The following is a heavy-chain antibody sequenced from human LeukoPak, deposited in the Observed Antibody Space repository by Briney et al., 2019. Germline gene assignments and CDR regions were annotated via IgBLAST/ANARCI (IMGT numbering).Heavy chain of an antibody. D-gene: IGHD3-22*01. CDR1: GFTFSSYA. V-gene: IGHV3-23*01. J-gene: IGHJ4*02. CDR3: AKGSYYDSSGSFYFDY. Sequence: GGSLRLSCAASGFTFSSYAMSWVRQAPGKELEWVSGISGSGDNTYYADSVKGRFTISRDNSKNTLYVQVNSLGTEDTAAYYCAKGSYYDSSGSFYFDYWGQGTLVTVSS. CDR2: ISGSGDNT.